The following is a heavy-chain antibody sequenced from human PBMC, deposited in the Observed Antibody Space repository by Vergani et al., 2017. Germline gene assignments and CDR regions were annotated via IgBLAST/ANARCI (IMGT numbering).Heavy chain of an antibody. CDR2: IYSGGST. J-gene: IGHJ5*02. CDR3: AREGGVGLLLPYNWFDP. Sequence: EVQLVESGGGLIQPGGSLRLSCAASGFTVSSNYMSWVRQAPGKGLEWVSVIYSGGSTYYADSVKGRFTISRDNSKNTLYLRMNSLRAEDTAVYYCAREGGVGLLLPYNWFDPWGQGTLVTVSS. CDR1: GFTVSSNY. V-gene: IGHV3-53*01. D-gene: IGHD2-15*01.